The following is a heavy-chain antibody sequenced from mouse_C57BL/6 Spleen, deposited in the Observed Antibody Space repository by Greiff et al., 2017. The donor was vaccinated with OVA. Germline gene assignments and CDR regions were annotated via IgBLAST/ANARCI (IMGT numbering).Heavy chain of an antibody. J-gene: IGHJ2*01. V-gene: IGHV1-15*01. CDR2: IDPETGGT. CDR3: TKDYGWPFDY. D-gene: IGHD1-1*01. Sequence: QVQLQQSGAELVRPGASVTLSCKASGYTFTDYEMHWVKQTPVHGLEWIGAIDPETGGTAYNQKFKGKAILTADKSSSTAYMELRSLTSEDSAVYYCTKDYGWPFDYWGQGTTLTVSS. CDR1: GYTFTDYE.